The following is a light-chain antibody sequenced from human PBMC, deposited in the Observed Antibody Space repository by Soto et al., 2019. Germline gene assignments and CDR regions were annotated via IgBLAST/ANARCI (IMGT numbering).Light chain of an antibody. CDR2: DAT. Sequence: AIQLTQSPSSLSASVGDRVIITCRARQDISTALAWYQQLPGKAPRLLVYDATSSESGVPSRFSGSGSGTKFTLTISSLQPEDFATYYSQQFSGPRTFGVGTKVEIK. CDR3: QQFSGPRT. CDR1: QDISTA. J-gene: IGKJ4*01. V-gene: IGKV1-13*02.